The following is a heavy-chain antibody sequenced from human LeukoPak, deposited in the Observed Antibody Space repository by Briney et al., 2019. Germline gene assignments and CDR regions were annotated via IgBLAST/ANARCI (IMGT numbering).Heavy chain of an antibody. CDR3: ARRSYYDSSGYPTEYAFDI. D-gene: IGHD3-22*01. Sequence: GESLKISCKGSGYSFSSYWIGWVRQMPGKGLEWMGIIYPGDSDTRYSPSFQGQVTISADKSISTAYLQWSSLKASDTAMYYCARRSYYDSSGYPTEYAFDIWGQGTMVTVSS. V-gene: IGHV5-51*01. J-gene: IGHJ3*02. CDR1: GYSFSSYW. CDR2: IYPGDSDT.